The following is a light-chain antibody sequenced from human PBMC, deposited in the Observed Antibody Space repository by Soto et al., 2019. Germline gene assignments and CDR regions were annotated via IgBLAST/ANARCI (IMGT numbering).Light chain of an antibody. CDR3: AVWDQSLTGWV. Sequence: QSVLTQPPSASGTPGQSLTISCSGSSSNIGSHFVYWYQHLPGTAPKLLIFRDGQRPSGVPARFFGSKSGTSASLAITGLRSEDEADYYCAVWDQSLTGWVFXGGTKVTVL. V-gene: IGLV1-47*01. CDR1: SSNIGSHF. CDR2: RDG. J-gene: IGLJ3*02.